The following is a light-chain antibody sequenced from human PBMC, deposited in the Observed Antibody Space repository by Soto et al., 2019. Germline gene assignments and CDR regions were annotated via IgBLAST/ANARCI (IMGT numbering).Light chain of an antibody. CDR3: SSYAGSNNWV. CDR1: SSDVGGYNY. V-gene: IGLV2-8*01. Sequence: QSVLTQPPSASGSPGQSVTISCTGTSSDVGGYNYVSWYQQHPGKAPKVMIYEVNKRPSGVPDRFAGSKSGNTASLTVSGLQAEEEADYYCSSYAGSNNWVFGGGTKVTVL. CDR2: EVN. J-gene: IGLJ3*02.